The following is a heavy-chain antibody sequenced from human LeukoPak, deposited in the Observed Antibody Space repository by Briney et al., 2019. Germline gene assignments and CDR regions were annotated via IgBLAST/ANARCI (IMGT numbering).Heavy chain of an antibody. Sequence: GGSLRLSCAASGFTFTSHWMHWVRQVPGKGLVWVSRISKDGSDSFYADSVKGRFTISRDNARNTVELQMNSLRPEDTAVYYCARDLHWGASDYWGQGTLVTVSS. D-gene: IGHD1-26*01. CDR3: ARDLHWGASDY. J-gene: IGHJ4*02. CDR2: ISKDGSDS. V-gene: IGHV3-74*01. CDR1: GFTFTSHW.